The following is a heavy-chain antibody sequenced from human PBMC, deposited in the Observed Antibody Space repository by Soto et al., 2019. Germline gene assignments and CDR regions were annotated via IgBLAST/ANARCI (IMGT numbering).Heavy chain of an antibody. CDR1: GFTFSNYA. V-gene: IGHV3-23*01. CDR2: IRGNGGET. CDR3: AKGDQERQWVFLHN. J-gene: IGHJ4*02. Sequence: EVQVLESGGGLVQPGGSLRLSCVASGFTFSNYAMTWVRQAPGKGMEWLSAIRGNGGETFYADSVKGRFTISRDNSKNTLYLQMNSLRAEDTAVYHCAKGDQERQWVFLHNWGQGTLVTVSS. D-gene: IGHD2-21*01.